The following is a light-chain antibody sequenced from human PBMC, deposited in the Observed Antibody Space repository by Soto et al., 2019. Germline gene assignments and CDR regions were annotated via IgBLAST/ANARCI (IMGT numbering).Light chain of an antibody. CDR3: QQYNNWPFS. V-gene: IGKV3-15*01. CDR1: QGVTTN. CDR2: DVS. J-gene: IGKJ5*01. Sequence: EIIMTQSPGTLSVTPGERATLSCRAAQGVTTNFAWYQQKSGQPPRLLIYDVSNRATGVPARFSGSGSETDFTLTISGLRSEDSAVYFCQQYNNWPFSFGQGTRLEI.